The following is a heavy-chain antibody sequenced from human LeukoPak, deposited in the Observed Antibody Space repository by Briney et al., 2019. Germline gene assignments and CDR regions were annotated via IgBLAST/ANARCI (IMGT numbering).Heavy chain of an antibody. Sequence: GGSLRLSCAASGFTFSSYAMHWVRQAPGKGLEWAAVISYDGSNKYYADSVKGRFTISRDNSKNTLYLQMNSLRAEDTAVYYCARTVYGDYEYYFDYWGQGTLVTVSS. CDR3: ARTVYGDYEYYFDY. J-gene: IGHJ4*02. CDR1: GFTFSSYA. CDR2: ISYDGSNK. V-gene: IGHV3-30-3*01. D-gene: IGHD4-17*01.